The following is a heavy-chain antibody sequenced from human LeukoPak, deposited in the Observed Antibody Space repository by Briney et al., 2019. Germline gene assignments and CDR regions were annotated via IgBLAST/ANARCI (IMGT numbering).Heavy chain of an antibody. CDR3: ASGRQLGY. D-gene: IGHD3-16*01. Sequence: GGSLRLSCVASGFTFSIYWMSWVRQAPGKGLEWGANIKEDGSEKYYVASVEGDFTISRDNAKNSLYLQMNSLKAEDTAVYYCASGRQLGYWGQGTLVTVSS. CDR1: GFTFSIYW. J-gene: IGHJ4*02. CDR2: IKEDGSEK. V-gene: IGHV3-7*01.